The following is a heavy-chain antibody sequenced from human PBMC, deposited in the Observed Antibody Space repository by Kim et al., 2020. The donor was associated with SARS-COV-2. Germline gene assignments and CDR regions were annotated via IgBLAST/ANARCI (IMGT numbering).Heavy chain of an antibody. Sequence: YDGASGKGQFTIYRDNSKTTLYLQMNSLRAEDTAVYYCAKDGLGSGSWTHWGQGTLVTVSS. V-gene: IGHV3-23*01. J-gene: IGHJ4*02. D-gene: IGHD3-10*01. CDR3: AKDGLGSGSWTH.